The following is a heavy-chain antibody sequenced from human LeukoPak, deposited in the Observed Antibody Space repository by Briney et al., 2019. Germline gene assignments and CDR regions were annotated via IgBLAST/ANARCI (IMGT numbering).Heavy chain of an antibody. CDR3: AKDREDHASAGFDY. Sequence: GGSLRLSCAASGFTFDDYAMHWVRQAPGKGLEWVSGISWNSGSIGYADSVKGRFTISRDNAKNSLYLQMNSLRAEDTALYYCAKDREDHASAGFDYWGQGTLVTVSS. CDR1: GFTFDDYA. CDR2: ISWNSGSI. V-gene: IGHV3-9*01. J-gene: IGHJ4*02. D-gene: IGHD1-26*01.